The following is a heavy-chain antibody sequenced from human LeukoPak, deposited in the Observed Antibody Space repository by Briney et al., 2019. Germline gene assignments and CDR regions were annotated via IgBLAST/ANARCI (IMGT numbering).Heavy chain of an antibody. J-gene: IGHJ4*02. V-gene: IGHV3-53*05. D-gene: IGHD6-13*01. Sequence: GGSLRLSCAASGFTVSSNYRSWVRQAPGKGVECVSVIYSGGSTYYTDSVKGGFTFSRDNSKTTLYLQMNSLRSEDTAVYYCARGHIRATLGIAAAGTGFVYWGQGTLVTVSS. CDR2: IYSGGST. CDR3: ARGHIRATLGIAAAGTGFVY. CDR1: GFTVSSNY.